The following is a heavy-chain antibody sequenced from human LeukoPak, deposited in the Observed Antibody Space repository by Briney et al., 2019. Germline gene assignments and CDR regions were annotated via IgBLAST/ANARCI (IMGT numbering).Heavy chain of an antibody. J-gene: IGHJ4*02. Sequence: ASVKVSCKASAYTFTGYHLHWVRQAPGQGLEWMGWINPNSGGTNYAQEFQGRVTMTRDTSISTAYMELSGLRSDDTAVYYCARDQDYYASGSPTHFDYLGQGTLVTVSS. CDR2: INPNSGGT. V-gene: IGHV1-2*02. CDR1: AYTFTGYH. CDR3: ARDQDYYASGSPTHFDY. D-gene: IGHD3-10*01.